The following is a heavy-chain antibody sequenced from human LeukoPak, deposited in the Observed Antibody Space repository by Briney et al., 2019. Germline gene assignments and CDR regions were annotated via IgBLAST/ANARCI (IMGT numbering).Heavy chain of an antibody. J-gene: IGHJ5*02. Sequence: GGSLRLSCAASGFTFSSYGMHWVRQAPGKGLEWVAVIWYGGSNKYYADSVKGRFTISRDNSKNTLYLQMNSLRAEDTAVYYCARPGRYLNWFDPWGQGTLVTVSS. D-gene: IGHD1-26*01. V-gene: IGHV3-33*08. CDR2: IWYGGSNK. CDR3: ARPGRYLNWFDP. CDR1: GFTFSSYG.